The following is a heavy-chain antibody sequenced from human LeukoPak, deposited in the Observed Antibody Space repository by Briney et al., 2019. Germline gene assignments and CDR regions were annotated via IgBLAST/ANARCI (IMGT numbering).Heavy chain of an antibody. J-gene: IGHJ1*01. Sequence: SGDSLTLPCAASGFTFYDYGMRWLRHAPGKGLEWVSGINWNDGSTGYADSVKGRFTISRDNAKNSLYLQMNSLRAEDTASYYCARDSSSWYVSEHWGQGTLVTVSS. D-gene: IGHD6-13*01. CDR2: INWNDGST. CDR3: ARDSSSWYVSEH. CDR1: GFTFYDYG. V-gene: IGHV3-20*04.